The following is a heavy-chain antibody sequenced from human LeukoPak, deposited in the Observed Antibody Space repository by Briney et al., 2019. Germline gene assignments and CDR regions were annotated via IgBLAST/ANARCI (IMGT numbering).Heavy chain of an antibody. CDR2: INPNSGGT. Sequence: ASVKVSCKASGYTFTGYYMHWVRPAPGQGLEWMGWINPNSGGTNYAQKFQGRVAMTRDTSISTAYMELSRLRSDDTAGYYCARRRSPYYFDYWGQGTLVTVSS. CDR3: ARRRSPYYFDY. CDR1: GYTFTGYY. J-gene: IGHJ4*02. V-gene: IGHV1-2*02.